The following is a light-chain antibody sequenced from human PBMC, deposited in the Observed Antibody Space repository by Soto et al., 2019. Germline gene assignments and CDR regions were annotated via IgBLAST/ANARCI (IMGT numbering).Light chain of an antibody. CDR2: GAS. CDR1: QSVSSSY. CDR3: QQYGSSPTYT. J-gene: IGKJ2*01. V-gene: IGKV3-20*01. Sequence: EIVLTQSPGTLSLSPGERATLSCRASQSVSSSYLAWYQQKPGQAPRLLIYGASSRATGIQDRFSGSGSGTDFTLTISRLEPEDFALYYCQQYGSSPTYTFGQGTKLEIK.